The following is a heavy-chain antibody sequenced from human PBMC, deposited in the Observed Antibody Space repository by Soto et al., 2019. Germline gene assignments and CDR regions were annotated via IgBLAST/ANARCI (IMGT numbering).Heavy chain of an antibody. J-gene: IGHJ6*02. V-gene: IGHV1-69*02. CDR2: IIPILGIA. D-gene: IGHD3-9*01. CDR1: GYTFTSYT. CDR3: ARDDPYYDILTGRGDYYYYYGMDV. Sequence: SVKVSCKASGYTFTSYTISWVRQAPGQGLEWMGRIIPILGIANYAQKFQGRVTITADKSTSTAYMELSSLRSEDTAVYYCARDDPYYDILTGRGDYYYYYGMDVWGQGTTVTVSS.